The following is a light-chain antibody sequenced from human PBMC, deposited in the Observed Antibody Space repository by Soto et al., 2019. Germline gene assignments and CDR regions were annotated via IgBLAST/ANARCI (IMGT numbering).Light chain of an antibody. CDR2: GAS. CDR3: QHVVDSLLCT. V-gene: IGKV3-20*01. J-gene: IGKJ1*01. Sequence: VGLTLSLGTLSLSTGERATLSCRAIQSVSNNYLAWYQQKPGQAPRLLIYGASSRATGVPDRFSGGGSGTDFTLTISRLEPEDFAVYYCQHVVDSLLCTFGQGTKVDIK. CDR1: QSVSNNY.